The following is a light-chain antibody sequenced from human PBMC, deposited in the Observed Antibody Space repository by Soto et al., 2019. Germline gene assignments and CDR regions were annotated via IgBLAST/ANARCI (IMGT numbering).Light chain of an antibody. Sequence: QSVLTQPPSVSGAPGQRVTISCTGSSSNIGAGYDVHWYQQLLGTAPKLLIYGNSNRPSGVPDRFSGSKSGTSAFLAITGLQAEDEAVYYCQSYDSSLSGSVFGGGTQLTVL. CDR1: SSNIGAGYD. CDR2: GNS. CDR3: QSYDSSLSGSV. V-gene: IGLV1-40*01. J-gene: IGLJ2*01.